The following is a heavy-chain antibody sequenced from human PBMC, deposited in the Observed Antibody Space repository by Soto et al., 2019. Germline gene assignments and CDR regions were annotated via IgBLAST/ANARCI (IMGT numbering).Heavy chain of an antibody. V-gene: IGHV3-23*01. D-gene: IGHD3-10*01. CDR1: GFTFSSYA. CDR3: AKDNAVMVRGAKLKYYFDY. CDR2: ISGSGGST. J-gene: IGHJ4*02. Sequence: PGGSLRLSCAASGFTFSSYAMSWVRKAPGKGLEWVSAISGSGGSTYYADSVKGRFTISRDNSKNTLYLQMNSLRAEDTAVYYCAKDNAVMVRGAKLKYYFDYWGQGTLVTVSS.